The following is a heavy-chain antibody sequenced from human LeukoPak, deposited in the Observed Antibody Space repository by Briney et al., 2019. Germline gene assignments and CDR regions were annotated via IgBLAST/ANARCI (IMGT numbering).Heavy chain of an antibody. CDR1: GFTFSSYA. CDR2: ISYDGSNK. D-gene: IGHD6-19*01. Sequence: PGGSLRLSCAASGFTFSSYAMHWVRQAPGKGLEWVAVISYDGSNKYYADSVKGRFTISRDDSKNTLYLQMNSLRAEDTAVYYCAREGGSGYSSGPFDYWGQGTLVTVSS. CDR3: AREGGSGYSSGPFDY. V-gene: IGHV3-30-3*01. J-gene: IGHJ4*02.